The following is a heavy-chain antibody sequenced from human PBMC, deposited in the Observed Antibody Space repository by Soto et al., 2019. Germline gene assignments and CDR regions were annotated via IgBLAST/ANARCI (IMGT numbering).Heavy chain of an antibody. CDR2: IYHSGTT. V-gene: IGHV4-31*03. CDR1: GGSISSGGYY. J-gene: IGHJ5*02. D-gene: IGHD2-2*01. CDR3: ARVRGNPLLGWFDP. Sequence: QVQLQESGPGLVKPSQTLSLTCTVSGGSISSGGYYWSWIRQHPGKGLEWIGYIYHSGTTYYNPSLKSRVTIXVXTXQNQFSLKPTSVTAADPAVYYCARVRGNPLLGWFDPWGQGTLVTVSS.